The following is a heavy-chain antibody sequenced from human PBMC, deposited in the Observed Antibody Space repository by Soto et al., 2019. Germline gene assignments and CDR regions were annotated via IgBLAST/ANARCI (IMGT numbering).Heavy chain of an antibody. V-gene: IGHV3-23*01. CDR3: AKDRQPDGLWPFDH. D-gene: IGHD2-8*01. J-gene: IGHJ4*02. CDR2: LFGSGRGI. Sequence: EMQLLESGGGLVWPGGSLSLSCAASGFTFSTYAMSWVRQPPGGGLEWVEGLFGSGRGISYADSVKGRFNISRDNSTNVLYLQMHSLRVEDTAVYYCAKDRQPDGLWPFDHWGQGTLVTVSS. CDR1: GFTFSTYA.